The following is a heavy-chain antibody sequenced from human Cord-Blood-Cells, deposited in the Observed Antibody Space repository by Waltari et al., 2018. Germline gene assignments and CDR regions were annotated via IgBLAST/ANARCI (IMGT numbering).Heavy chain of an antibody. CDR1: GFTVSSNY. D-gene: IGHD6-19*01. CDR3: ARGQQWLVEGWYFDL. CDR2: IYSGGST. V-gene: IGHV3-53*01. Sequence: EVQLVESGGGLIQPGGSLRLSCAASGFTVSSNYMSWVRQAPGKGLGGVSVIYSGGSTYYADSVKGRFTISRDNSKNTLYLQMNSLRAEDTAVYYCARGQQWLVEGWYFDLWGRGTLVTVSS. J-gene: IGHJ2*01.